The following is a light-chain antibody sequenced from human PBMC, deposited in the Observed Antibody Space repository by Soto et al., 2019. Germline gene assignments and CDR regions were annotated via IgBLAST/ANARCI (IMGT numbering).Light chain of an antibody. Sequence: DIVLTQSRATLSLSLGARATLPCRASQSVSSYLAWYQQKPGQAPRLLIYDASNRATGIPATFIGSGSGTDFTLTISSLEPEDFAVYYCQQRSNWPSITFGQGTRLDIK. J-gene: IGKJ5*01. CDR1: QSVSSY. CDR2: DAS. V-gene: IGKV3-11*01. CDR3: QQRSNWPSIT.